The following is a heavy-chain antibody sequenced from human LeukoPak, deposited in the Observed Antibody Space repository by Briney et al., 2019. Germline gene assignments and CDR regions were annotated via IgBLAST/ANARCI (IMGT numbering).Heavy chain of an antibody. CDR3: ATRSFYYGMDV. Sequence: GGSLRLSCAVSGFSSGSSALGWVRQAPGKGLEWVSSISGSGPYTYYADSVKGRFTISRDNSKNTVYLQMNSLRDEDTAVYYCATRSFYYGMDVWGQGTTVTVSS. J-gene: IGHJ6*02. CDR1: GFSSGSSA. CDR2: ISGSGPYT. V-gene: IGHV3-23*01.